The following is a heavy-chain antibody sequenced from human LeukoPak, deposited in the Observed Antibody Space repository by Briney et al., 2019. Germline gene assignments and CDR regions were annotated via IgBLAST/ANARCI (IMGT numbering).Heavy chain of an antibody. J-gene: IGHJ3*02. Sequence: SETLSLTCTVSGGSISSGSYYWSWIRQPAGKGLEWIVRIYTSGTTNYNPSLKSRVTISVDTSKNQFSLKLSSVTAADTAIYYCARDEYTIFGVVAPGAFYIWGQGTMVTVSS. CDR1: GGSISSGSYY. CDR2: IYTSGTT. D-gene: IGHD3-3*01. V-gene: IGHV4-61*02. CDR3: ARDEYTIFGVVAPGAFYI.